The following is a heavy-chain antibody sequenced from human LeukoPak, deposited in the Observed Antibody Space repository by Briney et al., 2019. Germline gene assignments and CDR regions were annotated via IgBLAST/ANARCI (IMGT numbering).Heavy chain of an antibody. CDR3: AKQRRVVVSYFDY. V-gene: IGHV3-66*04. CDR2: IGASGGT. CDR1: GFTVSTNY. D-gene: IGHD3-22*01. J-gene: IGHJ4*02. Sequence: GGSLRLSCAASGFTVSTNYMSWVRQAPGKGLEWVSTIGASGGTYYADSVKGRFTISRDTSKNTLHLQMNSLRAEDTAVYYCAKQRRVVVSYFDYWGQGTLVTVSS.